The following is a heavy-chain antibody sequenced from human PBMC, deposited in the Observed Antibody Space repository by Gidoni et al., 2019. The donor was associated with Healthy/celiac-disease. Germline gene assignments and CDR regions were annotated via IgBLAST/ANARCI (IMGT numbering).Heavy chain of an antibody. Sequence: EVQLVESGGGLVQPGGSLKLSCAASGFTFSGSAMHWVRQASGKGLEWVCRIRSKANSYATAYAASVKGRFTISRDDSKNTAYLQMNSLKTEDTAVYYCTTLAVAGPNWFDPWGQGTLVTVSS. V-gene: IGHV3-73*02. J-gene: IGHJ5*02. CDR3: TTLAVAGPNWFDP. D-gene: IGHD6-13*01. CDR1: GFTFSGSA. CDR2: IRSKANSYAT.